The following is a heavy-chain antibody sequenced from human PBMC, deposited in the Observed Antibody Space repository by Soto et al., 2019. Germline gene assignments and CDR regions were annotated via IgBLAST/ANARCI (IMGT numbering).Heavy chain of an antibody. J-gene: IGHJ4*02. CDR3: ASNRCGCPTIFDY. CDR2: IYHSGST. D-gene: IGHD1-26*01. Sequence: QLQLQESGSGLVKPSQTLSLTCAVSGGSISSGGYSWSWIRQPPGKGLEWIGYIYHSGSTYYNPSLKSRVTITVDRSKNQFSLKLSSVTAEDTAVYDCASNRCGCPTIFDYWGQGTLVTVSS. V-gene: IGHV4-30-2*01. CDR1: GGSISSGGYS.